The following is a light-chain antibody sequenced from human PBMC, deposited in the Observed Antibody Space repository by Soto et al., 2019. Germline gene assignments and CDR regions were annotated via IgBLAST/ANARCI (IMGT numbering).Light chain of an antibody. V-gene: IGLV2-14*03. CDR1: SSDVGGYNY. J-gene: IGLJ3*02. CDR2: DVG. Sequence: QSVLTPPASLSGSPGQSITISCTGTSSDVGGYNYVSWYQQHPGKAPKLMLYDVGSRPSGVSNRFSGSKSGNTASLTISGLQAEDEADYYCCSYTSSTTWVFGGGTKVTVL. CDR3: CSYTSSTTWV.